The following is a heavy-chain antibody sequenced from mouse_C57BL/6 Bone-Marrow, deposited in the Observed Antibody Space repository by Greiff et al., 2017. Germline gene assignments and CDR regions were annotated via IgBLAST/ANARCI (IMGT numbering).Heavy chain of an antibody. D-gene: IGHD2-4*01. CDR1: GFSLSTFGMG. CDR3: ARIYYDYDVDY. Sequence: QVTLKESGPGILQPSQTLSLTCSFSGFSLSTFGMGVGWIRQPSGKGLGWLAHSWWDDDKYYNPVLKSRLKISKDTSKNQVFLKIANVDTADTATYYCARIYYDYDVDYWDQGTTLTVSS. J-gene: IGHJ2*01. V-gene: IGHV8-8*01. CDR2: SWWDDDK.